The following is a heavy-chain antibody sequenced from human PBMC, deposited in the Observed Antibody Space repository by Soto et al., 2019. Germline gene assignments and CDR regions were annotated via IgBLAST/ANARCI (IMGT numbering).Heavy chain of an antibody. J-gene: IGHJ4*02. CDR3: ARGTAMVILSTPDY. Sequence: GGSLRLSCAASGFTFSSYGMHWVRQAPGKGLEWVAVIWYDGSNKYYADSVKGRFTISRDNSKNTLYLQMNSLRAEDTAVYYCARGTAMVILSTPDYWGQGTLVTVSS. CDR2: IWYDGSNK. D-gene: IGHD5-18*01. CDR1: GFTFSSYG. V-gene: IGHV3-33*01.